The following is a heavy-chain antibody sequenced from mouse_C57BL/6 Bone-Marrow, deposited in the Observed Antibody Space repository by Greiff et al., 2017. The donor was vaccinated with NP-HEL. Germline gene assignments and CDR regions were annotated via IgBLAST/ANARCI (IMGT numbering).Heavy chain of an antibody. CDR3: VRQGSSYAYWYFDV. J-gene: IGHJ1*03. D-gene: IGHD1-1*01. CDR1: GFSFNTYA. CDR2: IRSKSNNYAT. Sequence: EVHLVESGGGLVQPKGSLKLSCAASGFSFNTYAMNWVRQAPGKGLEWVARIRSKSNNYATYYADSVKDRFTISRDDSESMLYLQMNNLKTEDTAMYYCVRQGSSYAYWYFDVWGTGTTVTVSS. V-gene: IGHV10-1*01.